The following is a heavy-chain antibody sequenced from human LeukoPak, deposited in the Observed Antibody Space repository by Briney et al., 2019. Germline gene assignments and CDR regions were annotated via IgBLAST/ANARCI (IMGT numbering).Heavy chain of an antibody. D-gene: IGHD3-22*01. Sequence: PSETLSLTCDISGGSISSGGYSWNWIRQPPGKGLEWIGYSFQTGTTYYNASLKSRVTISVDRSKNQFSLQLTSVTAADTAVYYCARSYDTSGYFHALHIWGQGIMVTVSS. J-gene: IGHJ3*02. CDR1: GGSISSGGYS. CDR3: ARSYDTSGYFHALHI. CDR2: SFQTGTT. V-gene: IGHV4-30-2*01.